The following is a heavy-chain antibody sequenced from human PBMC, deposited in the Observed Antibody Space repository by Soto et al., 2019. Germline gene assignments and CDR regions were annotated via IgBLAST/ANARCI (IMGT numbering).Heavy chain of an antibody. J-gene: IGHJ4*02. CDR3: ARVAY. CDR1: GFTFSIYS. Sequence: PGGSLRLSCAASGFTFSIYSMNWVRQVPGKGLEWVASISSGSSDTWYADSVKGRFIISRDNAQNSLFLQMNTLRPEDTAMYYCARVAYWGPGTQVTVSS. V-gene: IGHV3-21*01. CDR2: ISSGSSDT.